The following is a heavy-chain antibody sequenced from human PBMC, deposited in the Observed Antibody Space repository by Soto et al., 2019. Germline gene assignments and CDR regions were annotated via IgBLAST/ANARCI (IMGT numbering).Heavy chain of an antibody. D-gene: IGHD3-3*01. CDR3: ASGCKRDKIFGVVLIRDCYYYGMDV. J-gene: IGHJ6*02. V-gene: IGHV4-31*03. CDR1: GGSISSGGYY. Sequence: QVQLQESGPGLVKPSQTLSLTCTVSGGSISSGGYYWSWIRQHPEKALEWIGYIYYSGSTYYNPSLKSRVPMLVETSKIQCALKLSFVTAGDTAVYYCASGCKRDKIFGVVLIRDCYYYGMDVWGQETTVTVSS. CDR2: IYYSGST.